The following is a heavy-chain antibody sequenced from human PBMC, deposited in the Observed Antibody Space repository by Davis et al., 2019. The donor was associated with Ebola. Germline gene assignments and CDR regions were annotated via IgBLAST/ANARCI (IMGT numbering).Heavy chain of an antibody. CDR1: GYGFTSHD. V-gene: IGHV1-8*01. J-gene: IGHJ5*02. D-gene: IGHD4-17*01. CDR3: ARHLNTGDYGTGWFDT. Sequence: ASVKVSCKASGYGFTSHDINWVRQAPGQGLEWMGWMNPSSGNAGFAQKFHGRLTMTRNTSIATVYMELRRLRSDDTAVYYCARHLNTGDYGTGWFDTWGQGTLVTVSS. CDR2: MNPSSGNA.